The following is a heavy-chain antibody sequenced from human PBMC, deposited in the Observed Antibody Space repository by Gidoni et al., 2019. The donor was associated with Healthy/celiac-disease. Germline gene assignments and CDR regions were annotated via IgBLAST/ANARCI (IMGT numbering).Heavy chain of an antibody. CDR3: ARVTISSGRPAYYFDY. D-gene: IGHD3-22*01. Sequence: QVQLKQWGAGLLKPSETLSLTCAVYGGSFSGYYWSWIRQPPGKGLEWIGEINHSGRTNYNPSLKSRVTISVDTSKNQFSLKLSSVTAADTAVYYCARVTISSGRPAYYFDYWGQGTLVTVSS. V-gene: IGHV4-34*01. CDR2: INHSGRT. J-gene: IGHJ4*02. CDR1: GGSFSGYY.